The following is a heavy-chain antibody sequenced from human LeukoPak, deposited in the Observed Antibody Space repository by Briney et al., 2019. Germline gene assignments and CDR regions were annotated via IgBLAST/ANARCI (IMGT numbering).Heavy chain of an antibody. CDR2: ISYDGINE. D-gene: IGHD3-22*01. CDR1: GFTFSSYG. V-gene: IGHV3-30*03. Sequence: PGGSLRLSCAASGFTFSSYGMHWVRQAPGKGLEWVAVISYDGINEYYADSVKGRFTISRDNSVNTLYLQMNSLRAEDTAVYYCARDLTYYFDSSDYGGAFDIWGQGTMVTVSS. CDR3: ARDLTYYFDSSDYGGAFDI. J-gene: IGHJ3*02.